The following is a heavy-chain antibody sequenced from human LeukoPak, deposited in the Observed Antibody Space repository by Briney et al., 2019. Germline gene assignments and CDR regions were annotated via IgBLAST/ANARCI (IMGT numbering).Heavy chain of an antibody. CDR1: GFTFDDYA. J-gene: IGHJ4*02. V-gene: IGHV3-9*01. CDR3: AKDMWGIAVAGSFDY. Sequence: SLRLSCAASGFTFDDYAMHWVRQAPGKGLEWVSGISWNSGSIGYADSVKGRFTISRDNAKNSLYLQMNSLRAEDTALYYCAKDMWGIAVAGSFDYWGQGTLVTVSS. D-gene: IGHD6-19*01. CDR2: ISWNSGSI.